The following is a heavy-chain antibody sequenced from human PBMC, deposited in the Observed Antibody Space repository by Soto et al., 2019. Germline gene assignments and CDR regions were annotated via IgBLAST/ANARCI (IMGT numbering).Heavy chain of an antibody. V-gene: IGHV3-33*01. CDR2: MWYDGTNE. D-gene: IGHD3-16*01. CDR3: ARDGWGSNWYFDL. CDR1: GFTFGTYG. J-gene: IGHJ2*01. Sequence: PGGSLRLSCAASGFTFGTYGMHWVRQAPGKGLEWVAVMWYDGTNEKYADSVKGRFTISRDKSKRTLFLQMNSLRVDDTAVYYCARDGWGSNWYFDLWGRGTLVTVSS.